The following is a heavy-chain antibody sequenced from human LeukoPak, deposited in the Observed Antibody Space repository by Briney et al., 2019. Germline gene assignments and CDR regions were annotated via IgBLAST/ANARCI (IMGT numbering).Heavy chain of an antibody. J-gene: IGHJ4*02. V-gene: IGHV1-69*13. Sequence: ASVKVSCKASGGTFSSYAISWVRQAPGQGLEWTGGIIPIFGTANYAQKFQGRVTITADESTSTAYMELSSLRSEDTAVYYCARDFHSNFDYWGQGTLVTVSS. D-gene: IGHD4-11*01. CDR1: GGTFSSYA. CDR3: ARDFHSNFDY. CDR2: IIPIFGTA.